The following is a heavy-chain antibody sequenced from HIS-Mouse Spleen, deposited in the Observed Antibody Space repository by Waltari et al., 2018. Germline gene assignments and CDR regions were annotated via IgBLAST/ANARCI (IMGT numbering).Heavy chain of an antibody. D-gene: IGHD6-13*01. CDR2: LSYDGSNK. CDR3: AKEYSSSHNWFDP. Sequence: QVQLVESGGGVVQPGRSLRLSCAASGFTFSSYGMHWVRQAPGKGLEGVAVLSYDGSNKYYADSVKGRFTISRDNSKNTLYLQMNSLRAEDTAVYYCAKEYSSSHNWFDPWGQGTLFTVSS. V-gene: IGHV3-30*18. CDR1: GFTFSSYG. J-gene: IGHJ5*02.